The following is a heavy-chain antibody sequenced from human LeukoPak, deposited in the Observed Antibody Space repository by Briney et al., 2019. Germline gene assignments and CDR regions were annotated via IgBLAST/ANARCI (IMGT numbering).Heavy chain of an antibody. CDR2: ISVRSNYR. Sequence: GGSLRLSCAASGYTFSDFSVNWVRQAPGKGLEWVSSISVRSNYRYYADSVRGRFTISRDDARDSLFLQMNSLRAEDTAVYFWVRLRRKNDRSGYYNYYSYWGQGSLVTVSS. CDR3: VRLRRKNDRSGYYNYYSY. J-gene: IGHJ4*02. D-gene: IGHD3-22*01. CDR1: GYTFSDFS. V-gene: IGHV3-21*01.